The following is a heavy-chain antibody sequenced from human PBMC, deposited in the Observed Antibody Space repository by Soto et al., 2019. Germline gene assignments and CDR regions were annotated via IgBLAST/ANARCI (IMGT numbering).Heavy chain of an antibody. D-gene: IGHD6-19*01. CDR2: INHSGST. J-gene: IGHJ4*02. CDR1: GGSFSGYY. V-gene: IGHV4-34*01. Sequence: QVQLQQWGAGLLKPSETLSLTCAVYGGSFSGYYWSWIRQPPGKGLEWIGEINHSGSTNYNPSLKSRVTISVDTSKNQFSLKLSSVTAADTAVYYCARDVGWYENFDYWGQGTLVTVSS. CDR3: ARDVGWYENFDY.